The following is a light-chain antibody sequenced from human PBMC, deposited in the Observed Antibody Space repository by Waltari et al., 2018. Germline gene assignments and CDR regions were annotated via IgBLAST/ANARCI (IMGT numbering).Light chain of an antibody. J-gene: IGLJ2*01. V-gene: IGLV1-40*01. Sequence: QSGLAQPPSVSGAPGQTVTIPCTGTRTNIGAGSDVHWYQLLPGRAPKVLIHGNTNRPSGVPDRFSGSKSDTSASLAITGLQAEDEADYYCQSYDSSLRVVFGGGTKLTVL. CDR1: RTNIGAGSD. CDR2: GNT. CDR3: QSYDSSLRVV.